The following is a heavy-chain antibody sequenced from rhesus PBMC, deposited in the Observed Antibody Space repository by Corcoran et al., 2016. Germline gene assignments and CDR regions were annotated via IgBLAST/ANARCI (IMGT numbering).Heavy chain of an antibody. V-gene: IGHV3-119*01. CDR1: GFTFSSYW. CDR2: ISSDGTGT. D-gene: IGHD1-7*02. J-gene: IGHJ4*01. Sequence: EVQLVESGGGLVQPGGSLRLSCAASGFTFSSYWMYWVRQAPGKGLEWVSRISSDGTGTSYADSVKGLFTISRENAKNSLYLQMNSLRAEDTAVYYCAREGTGTYFDYWGQGVLVTVSS. CDR3: AREGTGTYFDY.